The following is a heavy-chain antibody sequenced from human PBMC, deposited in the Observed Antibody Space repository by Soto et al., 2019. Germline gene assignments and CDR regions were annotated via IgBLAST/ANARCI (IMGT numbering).Heavy chain of an antibody. Sequence: PGGSLRLSCAASGFTFSSYAMHWVRQAPGKGLEWVAVISYDGSNKYYADSVKGRFTISRDNSKNTLYLQMNSLRAEDTAVYYCARDIGCSSTSCYAGYYYSGMDVWGQGTTVTVS. CDR3: ARDIGCSSTSCYAGYYYSGMDV. J-gene: IGHJ6*02. V-gene: IGHV3-30-3*01. CDR2: ISYDGSNK. D-gene: IGHD2-2*01. CDR1: GFTFSSYA.